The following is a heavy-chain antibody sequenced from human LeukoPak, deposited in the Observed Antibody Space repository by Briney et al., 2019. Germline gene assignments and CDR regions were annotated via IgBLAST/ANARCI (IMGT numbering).Heavy chain of an antibody. CDR3: ARGLYCSSTSCYTIPFDP. CDR1: GYTFTSYA. V-gene: IGHV1-69*06. J-gene: IGHJ5*02. CDR2: IIPIFGTA. Sequence: ASVKVPFKASGYTFTSYAISWVRQAPGQGLEWMGGIIPIFGTANYAQKFQGRVTITADKSTSTAYMELSSLRSEDTAVYYCARGLYCSSTSCYTIPFDPWGQGTLVTVSS. D-gene: IGHD2-2*02.